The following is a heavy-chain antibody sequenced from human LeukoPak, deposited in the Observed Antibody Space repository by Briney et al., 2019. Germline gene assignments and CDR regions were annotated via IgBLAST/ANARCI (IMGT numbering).Heavy chain of an antibody. J-gene: IGHJ4*02. V-gene: IGHV3-30*04. CDR1: GFSFNTFA. CDR2: ISDDGSKK. CDR3: ARDWSAAVYAPFDY. D-gene: IGHD5/OR15-5a*01. Sequence: GGSLRLSCAASGFSFNTFAMHWVRQAPDKGLEWVAVISDDGSKKYHADSVKGRFTISRDNSENTLYLQMKSLGHEDTAVYYCARDWSAAVYAPFDYWGQGTLVTVSS.